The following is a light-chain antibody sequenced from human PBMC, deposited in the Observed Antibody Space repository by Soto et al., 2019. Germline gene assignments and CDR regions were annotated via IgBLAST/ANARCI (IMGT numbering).Light chain of an antibody. J-gene: IGLJ1*01. V-gene: IGLV1-44*01. CDR1: SSNIGSNP. CDR3: EAWDDSLNGYV. CDR2: SNN. Sequence: QSVLTQPPSASGTPGQRVTISCSGSSSNIGSNPVNWYQQLPGTAPKLLIYSNNQRPSGVPDRFSGSKSGTSASLAISGLQSEDEADYYCEAWDDSLNGYVFGTGNKVTVL.